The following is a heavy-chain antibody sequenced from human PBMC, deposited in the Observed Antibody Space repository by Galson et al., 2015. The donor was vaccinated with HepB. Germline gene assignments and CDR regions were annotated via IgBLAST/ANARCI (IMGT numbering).Heavy chain of an antibody. V-gene: IGHV1-46*01. CDR1: GYTFTSYY. CDR3: ARDREGHCSGGSCYSKDY. J-gene: IGHJ4*02. Sequence: SVKVSCKASGYTFTSYYTHWVRQAPGQGLEWMGIINPGSGGAGYSQKFQGRVTLTRDTSTSTIYMQLSSLRFEDTALYYCARDREGHCSGGSCYSKDYWGQGTLVTVSS. D-gene: IGHD2-15*01. CDR2: INPGSGGA.